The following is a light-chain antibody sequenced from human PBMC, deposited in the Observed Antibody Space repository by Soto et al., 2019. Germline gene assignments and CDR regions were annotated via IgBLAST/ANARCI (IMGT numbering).Light chain of an antibody. Sequence: EIVLTHSAGTLSLSPGESATLSCRASQSVSSSLAWYQQKPGQAPRLLIYDTFNRATGIPARFSGSGSGTDFTLTISSLEPEDFAVYYCQQRSSWPLTFGQGTRLEIK. CDR3: QQRSSWPLT. J-gene: IGKJ5*01. CDR2: DTF. V-gene: IGKV3-11*01. CDR1: QSVSSS.